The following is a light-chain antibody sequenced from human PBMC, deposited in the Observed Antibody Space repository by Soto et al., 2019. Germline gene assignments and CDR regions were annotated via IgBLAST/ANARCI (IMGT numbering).Light chain of an antibody. Sequence: QSVLTQSSSASASPGPSVKLTCTLSSGHITYIIAWHQQQPGQAPRYFMKVQGSGNYDKGTGVPDRFTGSSSGADGYRTIPNLQFEDEAHDYCETWDSNTWLFGGGTKLTVL. J-gene: IGLJ3*02. CDR2: VQGSGNY. V-gene: IGLV4-60*02. CDR3: ETWDSNTWL. CDR1: SGHITYI.